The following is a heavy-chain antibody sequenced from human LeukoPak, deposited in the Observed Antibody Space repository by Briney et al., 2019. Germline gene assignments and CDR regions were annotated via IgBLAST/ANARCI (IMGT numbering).Heavy chain of an antibody. J-gene: IGHJ4*02. Sequence: SVKVSCKASGYTFTSYGISWVRQAPGQGLEWMGGIIPIFGTANYAQKFQGRVTITADESTSTAYMELSSLRSEDTALYYCARDDCGDTCYPGGYWGQGTLVTVSS. CDR3: ARDDCGDTCYPGGY. CDR1: GYTFTSYG. CDR2: IIPIFGTA. D-gene: IGHD2-21*01. V-gene: IGHV1-69*13.